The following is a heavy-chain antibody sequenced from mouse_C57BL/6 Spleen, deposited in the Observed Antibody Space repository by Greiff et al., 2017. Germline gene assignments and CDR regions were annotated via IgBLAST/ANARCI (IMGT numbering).Heavy chain of an antibody. J-gene: IGHJ4*01. V-gene: IGHV1-56*01. CDR3: ARERLREAMDY. CDR1: GYTFTSHC. Sequence: VQLQQSGPELVRPGASVKISCKASGYTFTSHCMQWVRQRPGQGLEWIGEIFPGSGSTYYTEKFKGKATLTVDTSSSTAYMQLSSLTSEDSAVYFCARERLREAMDYWGQGTSVTVSS. CDR2: IFPGSGST. D-gene: IGHD2-4*01.